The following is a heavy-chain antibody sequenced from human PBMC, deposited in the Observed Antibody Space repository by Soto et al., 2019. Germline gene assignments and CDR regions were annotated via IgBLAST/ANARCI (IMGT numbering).Heavy chain of an antibody. V-gene: IGHV3-30-3*01. CDR2: ISYDGSNK. J-gene: IGHJ6*02. CDR3: ARSQPTLGYCSSTSCYKYYYYGMDV. D-gene: IGHD2-2*02. CDR1: GFTFSSYA. Sequence: GGSLRLSCAASGFTFSSYAMHWVRQAPGKGLEWVAVISYDGSNKYYADSVKGRFTISRDNSKNTLYLQMNSLRAEDTAVYYCARSQPTLGYCSSTSCYKYYYYGMDVWGQGTTVTVSS.